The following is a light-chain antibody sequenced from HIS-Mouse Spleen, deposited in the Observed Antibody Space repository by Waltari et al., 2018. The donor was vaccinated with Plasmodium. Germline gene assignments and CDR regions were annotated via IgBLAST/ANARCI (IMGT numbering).Light chain of an antibody. CDR1: QIVSSSY. CDR3: QQYGSSPYT. V-gene: IGKV3-20*01. Sequence: EIVLTQSPGTPSLSPGERATLSCRASQIVSSSYLAWYQQKPGQAPRLLIYGASSRATGIPDRFSGSGSGTDFTLTISRLEPEDFAVYYCQQYGSSPYTFGQGTKLEIK. J-gene: IGKJ2*01. CDR2: GAS.